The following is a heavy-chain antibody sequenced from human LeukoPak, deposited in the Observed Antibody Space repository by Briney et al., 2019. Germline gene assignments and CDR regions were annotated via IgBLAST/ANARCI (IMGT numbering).Heavy chain of an antibody. CDR1: GYTFSTYG. CDR3: ARDLNSSGWYGY. CDR2: IIPILGIG. D-gene: IGHD6-19*01. J-gene: IGHJ4*02. V-gene: IGHV1-69*04. Sequence: SVKVSCKASGYTFSTYGISWVRQAPGQGLEWMGRIIPILGIGNYAQKFQGRVTITADKSTSTAYMELSSLRSEDTAVYYCARDLNSSGWYGYWGQGTLVTVSS.